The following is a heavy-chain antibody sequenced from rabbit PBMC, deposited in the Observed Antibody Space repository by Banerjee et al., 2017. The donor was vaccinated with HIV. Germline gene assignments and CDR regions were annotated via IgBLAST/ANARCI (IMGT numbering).Heavy chain of an antibody. Sequence: QSLEESGGDLVKPGASLTLTCTASGIDFSDYYFMCWVRQAPGKGLEWIACTGTYSGSSTYYANWAKGRFTISKTSSTTVTLQVTSLTAADTATYFCARHPWGYAGYKLWGPGTLVTVS. D-gene: IGHD4-2*01. CDR1: GIDFSDYYF. CDR3: ARHPWGYAGYKL. CDR2: TGTYSGSST. J-gene: IGHJ4*01. V-gene: IGHV1S40*01.